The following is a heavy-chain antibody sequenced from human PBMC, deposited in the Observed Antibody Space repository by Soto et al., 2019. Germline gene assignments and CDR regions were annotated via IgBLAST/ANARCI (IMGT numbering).Heavy chain of an antibody. J-gene: IGHJ6*02. D-gene: IGHD2-15*01. CDR1: GYSVSSSDYY. Sequence: SETLSLTCSVSGYSVSSSDYYWAWIRQPPGKGLEWIGSMLYSGLTYYNPSLKIRATLSVDTSKNQFSVRLNSVTASDTAVYYCAPLSVSLSGPYGIHVWGQGTTVTVSS. CDR2: MLYSGLT. V-gene: IGHV4-39*01. CDR3: APLSVSLSGPYGIHV.